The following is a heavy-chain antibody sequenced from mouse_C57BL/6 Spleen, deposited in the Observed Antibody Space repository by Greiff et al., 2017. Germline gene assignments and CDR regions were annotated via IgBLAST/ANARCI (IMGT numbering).Heavy chain of an antibody. CDR1: GFTFSDYG. D-gene: IGHD1-1*01. V-gene: IGHV5-17*01. Sequence: DVMLVESGGGLVKPGGSLKLSCAASGFTFSDYGMHWVRQAPEKGLEWVAYISSGSSTIYYADTVKGRFTISRDNAKNTLFLQMTSLRSEDTAMYYCARPITTVVAEYFDVWGTGTTVTVSS. CDR3: ARPITTVVAEYFDV. CDR2: ISSGSSTI. J-gene: IGHJ1*03.